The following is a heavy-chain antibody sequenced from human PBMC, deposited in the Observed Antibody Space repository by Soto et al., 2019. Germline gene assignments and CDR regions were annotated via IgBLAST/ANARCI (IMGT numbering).Heavy chain of an antibody. D-gene: IGHD3-9*01. CDR3: ANDYDILTGYGPHYYYYGMDV. V-gene: IGHV1-69*13. J-gene: IGHJ6*02. Sequence: SVKVSCKASGGTFSSYAISWVRQAPGQGLEWMGGIIPIFGTANYAQKFQGRVTITADESTSTAYMELSSLRSEDTAVYYCANDYDILTGYGPHYYYYGMDVWGQGTTVTVSS. CDR1: GGTFSSYA. CDR2: IIPIFGTA.